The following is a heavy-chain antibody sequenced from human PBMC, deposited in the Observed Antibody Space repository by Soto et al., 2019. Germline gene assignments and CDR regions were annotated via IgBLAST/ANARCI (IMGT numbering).Heavy chain of an antibody. Sequence: GGSLRLSCAASGLIFSDVWMTWVRQAPGKGLEWVGRIKTKPDDGTIDYAAPVRGGFTISRDDSKNTLYLQMTSLTPDDTGVYYCTTSNLGVDFWGPGTLVTVSS. V-gene: IGHV3-15*01. CDR3: TTSNLGVDF. CDR1: GLIFSDVW. D-gene: IGHD1-1*01. CDR2: IKTKPDDGTI. J-gene: IGHJ4*02.